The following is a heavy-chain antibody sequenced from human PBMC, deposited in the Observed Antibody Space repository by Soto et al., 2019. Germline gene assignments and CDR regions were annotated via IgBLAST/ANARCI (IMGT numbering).Heavy chain of an antibody. J-gene: IGHJ6*02. Sequence: SVKGSCKASGGTFSSYAISWVRQAPGQGLEWMGGIIPIFGTANYAQKFQGRVTITADESTSTAYMELSSLRSEDTAVYYCARGQQWDYYYGMDVWGQGTTVTVSS. CDR3: ARGQQWDYYYGMDV. CDR2: IIPIFGTA. CDR1: GGTFSSYA. D-gene: IGHD6-19*01. V-gene: IGHV1-69*01.